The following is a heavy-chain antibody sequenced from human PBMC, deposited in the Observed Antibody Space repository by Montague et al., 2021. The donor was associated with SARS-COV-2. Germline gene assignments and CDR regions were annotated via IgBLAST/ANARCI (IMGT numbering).Heavy chain of an antibody. V-gene: IGHV4-39*01. J-gene: IGHJ4*02. CDR3: ARRLDYWDSSGQRRHFDY. CDR2: ISYHGNT. CDR1: GDSISSSSYD. Sequence: SETLSLTCTVSGDSISSSSYDWGWTRRPPGKGLEWIGHISYHGNTNYNPSLKSRVTISIDTSRNQFSLKVSSVTATDTAIYYCARRLDYWDSSGQRRHFDYWGQGTLVTVSS. D-gene: IGHD3-22*01.